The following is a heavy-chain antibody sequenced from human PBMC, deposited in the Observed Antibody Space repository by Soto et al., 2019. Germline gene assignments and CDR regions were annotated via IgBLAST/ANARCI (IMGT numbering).Heavy chain of an antibody. V-gene: IGHV3-21*01. CDR3: ARVYYYARSAAWFDY. CDR1: GFTFSSYS. Sequence: EVQLVESGGGLVKPGGSLRLSCAASGFTFSSYSMNWVRQAPGKGLEWVSSISSSSSYIYYADSVKGRFTISRDNAKNSLYLQMNRLRAEDTAVYYCARVYYYARSAAWFDYWGQGTLVTVSS. J-gene: IGHJ5*01. CDR2: ISSSSSYI. D-gene: IGHD3-22*01.